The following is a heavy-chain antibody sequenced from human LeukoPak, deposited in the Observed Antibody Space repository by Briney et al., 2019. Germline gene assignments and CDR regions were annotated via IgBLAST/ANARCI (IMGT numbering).Heavy chain of an antibody. CDR3: AKRISGWYFTDY. CDR1: GFAFSSYA. CDR2: ITGSGGNT. V-gene: IGHV3-23*01. D-gene: IGHD6-19*01. Sequence: GGSLRLSCAASGFAFSSYAMSWVRLAPGKGLEWVSAITGSGGNTHYTDSVKGRFTISRDNSKNTLYLQMNSLRAEDTAVYYCAKRISGWYFTDYWGQGTLVTVSS. J-gene: IGHJ4*02.